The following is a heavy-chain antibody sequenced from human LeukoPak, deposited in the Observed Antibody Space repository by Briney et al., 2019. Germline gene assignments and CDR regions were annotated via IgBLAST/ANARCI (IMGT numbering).Heavy chain of an antibody. CDR1: GFTFSNSP. Sequence: GGPLRLSCAASGFTFSNSPMSWVRQAPGKGLEWVSTLSGSGITTYYADSVKGRFTISRDNSKNTLYLQMNSLRAEDTAVYYCAKGIYSSGWSYFDYWGHGTLVTVSS. V-gene: IGHV3-23*01. J-gene: IGHJ4*01. D-gene: IGHD6-19*01. CDR3: AKGIYSSGWSYFDY. CDR2: LSGSGITT.